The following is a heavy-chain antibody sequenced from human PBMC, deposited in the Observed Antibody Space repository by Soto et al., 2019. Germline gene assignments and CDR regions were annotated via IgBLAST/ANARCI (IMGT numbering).Heavy chain of an antibody. Sequence: QVQLLESGPGLVKPSETLSLTCTVSGGSISSYYCSWIRQPPGKGLEWIGYIYYSGSTIYNPSLKSRVTISVDTSKNQFSLKLSSVPAADTAVYYCASRHSLYGMDVWGQGTTVTVSS. V-gene: IGHV4-59*01. D-gene: IGHD6-6*01. J-gene: IGHJ6*02. CDR1: GGSISSYY. CDR3: ASRHSLYGMDV. CDR2: IYYSGST.